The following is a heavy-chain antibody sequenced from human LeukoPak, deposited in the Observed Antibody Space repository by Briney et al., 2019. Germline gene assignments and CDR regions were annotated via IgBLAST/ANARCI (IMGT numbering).Heavy chain of an antibody. V-gene: IGHV4-34*01. D-gene: IGHD5-18*01. Sequence: GSLRLSCAASGFTFSSYGMHWVRQAPGKGLEWIGEINHSGSTNYNPSLKSRVTISVDTSKNQFSLKLSSVTAADTAVYYCARGKSYGLNYWGQGTLVTVSS. CDR1: GFTFSSYG. CDR2: INHSGST. CDR3: ARGKSYGLNY. J-gene: IGHJ4*02.